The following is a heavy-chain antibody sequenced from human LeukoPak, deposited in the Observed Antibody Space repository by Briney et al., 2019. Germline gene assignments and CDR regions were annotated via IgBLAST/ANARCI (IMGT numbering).Heavy chain of an antibody. Sequence: PSETLSLTCTVSGGSISSSSYYWGWIRQPPGKGLEWIGSIYYSGSTYYNPSLKSRVTISVDTSKNQFSLKLSSVTAADTAVYYCARENQLDENNWFDPWGQGTLVTVSS. V-gene: IGHV4-39*07. CDR2: IYYSGST. J-gene: IGHJ5*02. D-gene: IGHD1-1*01. CDR1: GGSISSSSYY. CDR3: ARENQLDENNWFDP.